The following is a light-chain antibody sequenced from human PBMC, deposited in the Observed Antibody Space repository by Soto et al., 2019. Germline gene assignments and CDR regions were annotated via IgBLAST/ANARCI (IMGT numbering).Light chain of an antibody. CDR2: KAS. Sequence: DIQMTQSPSTLSASVGDRVTITCRASQSISSWLAWYQQEPGKAPKLLIYKASSLESGVPSSFSGSGSGTEFTLTISSLQLDDFATYYCQQFNDYPLTFGGGTKVDIK. V-gene: IGKV1-5*03. CDR3: QQFNDYPLT. J-gene: IGKJ4*01. CDR1: QSISSW.